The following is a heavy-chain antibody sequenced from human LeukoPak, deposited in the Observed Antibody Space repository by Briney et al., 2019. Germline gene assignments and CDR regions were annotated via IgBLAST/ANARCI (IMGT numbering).Heavy chain of an antibody. J-gene: IGHJ5*02. Sequence: PGGSLRLSCAASGFTFSSYAMSWVRQAPGKGLEWVSAISGGGGSTYYADSVKGRFTISRDNSKNTLYLQMNSLRAEDTAVYYCVKSLRSSWYPLQNWFDPWGQGTLVTVSS. CDR2: ISGGGGST. CDR1: GFTFSSYA. V-gene: IGHV3-23*01. D-gene: IGHD6-13*01. CDR3: VKSLRSSWYPLQNWFDP.